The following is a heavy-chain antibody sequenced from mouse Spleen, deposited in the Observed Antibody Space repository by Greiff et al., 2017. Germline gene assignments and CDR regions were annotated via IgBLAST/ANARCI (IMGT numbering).Heavy chain of an antibody. V-gene: IGHV1-84*02. D-gene: IGHD2-4*01. CDR3: ARGDYGYAMDY. J-gene: IGHJ4*01. CDR1: GYTFTDYY. Sequence: VVESGPELVKPGASVKISCKASGYTFTDYYINWVKQKPGQGLEWIGWIYPGSGNTKYNEKFKGKATLTVDTSSSTAYMQLSSLTSEDTAVYFCARGDYGYAMDYWGQGTSVTVSS. CDR2: IYPGSGNT.